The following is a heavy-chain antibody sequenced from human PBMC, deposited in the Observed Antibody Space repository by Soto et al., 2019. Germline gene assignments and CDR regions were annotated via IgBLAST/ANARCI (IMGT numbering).Heavy chain of an antibody. CDR3: ARDKSDRALGSFDY. J-gene: IGHJ4*02. V-gene: IGHV3-21*01. CDR2: ISSSSSYI. D-gene: IGHD3-16*01. Sequence: EVQLVESGGGLVKPGGSLRLSCAASGFTFSSYSMTWVRQAPGKGLEWVSSISSSSSYIYYADSVKGRFTISRDNAKNSLYLQMNSLRAEDTAVYYWARDKSDRALGSFDYWGQGTLVTVSS. CDR1: GFTFSSYS.